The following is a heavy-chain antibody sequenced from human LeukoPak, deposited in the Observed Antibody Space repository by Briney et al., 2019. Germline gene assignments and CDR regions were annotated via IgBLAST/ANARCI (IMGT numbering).Heavy chain of an antibody. CDR1: GFTLSSYS. CDR2: ITSGSTTI. Sequence: GGSLRLSCVASGFTLSSYSMYWVRQAPGKGLEWVSYITSGSTTISYADSVKGRFTISRDNAKNSLYLQMKSLRDEDTAVYYCARAAFIFDFWGQGTLVTVSS. J-gene: IGHJ4*02. D-gene: IGHD2/OR15-2a*01. CDR3: ARAAFIFDF. V-gene: IGHV3-48*02.